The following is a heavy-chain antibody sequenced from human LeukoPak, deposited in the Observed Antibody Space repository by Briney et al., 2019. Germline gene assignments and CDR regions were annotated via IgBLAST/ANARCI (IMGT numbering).Heavy chain of an antibody. J-gene: IGHJ4*02. Sequence: GGSLRLSCAASGFTFSSYSMNWVRQAPGRGLEWVSSISSSSSYIYYADSVKGRFTISRDNAKNSLYLQMNSLRAEDTAVFYCARDQYDTWSRRGNFDSWGQGTLVIVSS. CDR3: ARDQYDTWSRRGNFDS. D-gene: IGHD3-3*01. CDR1: GFTFSSYS. CDR2: ISSSSSYI. V-gene: IGHV3-21*04.